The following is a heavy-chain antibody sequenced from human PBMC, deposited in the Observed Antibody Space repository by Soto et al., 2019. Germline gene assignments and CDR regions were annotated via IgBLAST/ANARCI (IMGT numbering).Heavy chain of an antibody. J-gene: IGHJ5*02. CDR1: GGTFSSYA. Sequence: SVKVSCKASGGTFSSYAISWVRQAPGQGLEWMGGIIPIFGTANYAQKFQGRVTITADESTSTAYMELSSLRSEDTAVYYCARDFTPDYYDSSGYSPFDPWGQGTLVTVSS. D-gene: IGHD3-22*01. V-gene: IGHV1-69*13. CDR2: IIPIFGTA. CDR3: ARDFTPDYYDSSGYSPFDP.